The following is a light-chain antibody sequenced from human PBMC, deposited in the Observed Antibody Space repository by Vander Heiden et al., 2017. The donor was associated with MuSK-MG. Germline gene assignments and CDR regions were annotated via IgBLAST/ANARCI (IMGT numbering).Light chain of an antibody. CDR1: QSVLYSSDNKNY. V-gene: IGKV4-1*01. CDR2: WAS. CDR3: QQYYSTPWT. J-gene: IGKJ1*01. Sequence: DIVMTQSPDSLPVSLGERATINCKSSQSVLYSSDNKNYLAWYQQKPGQPPKLLIYWASTRESGVPDRFSGSGSGTDFTLTISSLQAEDVAVYLCQQYYSTPWTFGQGTKVEIK.